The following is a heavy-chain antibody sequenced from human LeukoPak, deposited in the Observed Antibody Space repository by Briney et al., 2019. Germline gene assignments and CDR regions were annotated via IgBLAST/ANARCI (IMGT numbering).Heavy chain of an antibody. D-gene: IGHD3-16*02. CDR2: INHSGST. J-gene: IGHJ4*02. CDR3: ARHPGGYRIDY. CDR1: GGSFSGYY. Sequence: SETLSLTCAVYGGSFSGYYWSWIRQPPGKGLEWIGEINHSGSTNYNPSLKSRVTISVDTSKNQFSLKLSSVTAADTAVYYCARHPGGYRIDYWGQGTLVTVSS. V-gene: IGHV4-34*01.